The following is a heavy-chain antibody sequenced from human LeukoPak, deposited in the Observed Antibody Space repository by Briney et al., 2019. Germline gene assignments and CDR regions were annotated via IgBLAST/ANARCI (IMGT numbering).Heavy chain of an antibody. V-gene: IGHV3-30*03. CDR3: AREGPDTKIVLLTAPVPLDY. CDR1: GFTFRSYG. Sequence: PGRSLRLSCAASGFTFRSYGMHWVRPAPGKGREWGAVISNDGGLDYYADSVKGRFTISRDNSKNTLYLQMNSLRPEDTAVYYCAREGPDTKIVLLTAPVPLDYWGQGILVTVSS. D-gene: IGHD2-8*02. CDR2: ISNDGGLD. J-gene: IGHJ4*02.